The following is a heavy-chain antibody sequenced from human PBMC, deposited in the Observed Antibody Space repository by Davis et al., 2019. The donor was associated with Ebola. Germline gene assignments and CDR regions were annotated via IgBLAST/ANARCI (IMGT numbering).Heavy chain of an antibody. CDR3: ARDSSIENFDWLLAGEIDY. CDR1: GFTVSSNY. Sequence: GESLKISCAASGFTVSSNYMSWVRQAPGKGLEWVSVIYSGGSTYYADSVKGRFTISRDNAKNSLYLQMNSLRAEDTAVYYCARDSSIENFDWLLAGEIDYWGQGTLVTVSS. CDR2: IYSGGST. D-gene: IGHD3-9*01. V-gene: IGHV3-53*01. J-gene: IGHJ4*02.